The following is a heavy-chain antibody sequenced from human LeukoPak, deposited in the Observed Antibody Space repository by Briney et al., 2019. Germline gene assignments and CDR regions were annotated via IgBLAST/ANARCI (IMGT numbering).Heavy chain of an antibody. J-gene: IGHJ4*02. D-gene: IGHD3-22*01. V-gene: IGHV3-23*01. CDR1: GFTVSSNY. Sequence: GGSLRLPCAASGFTVSSNYMSWVRQAPGKGLEWVSAISGSGGSTNYADSVKGRVTVSRDNSKSTLYLQMNSLRAEDTAVYYCAKSSYYDSSGYYREYYFDYWGQGTLVTVSS. CDR2: ISGSGGST. CDR3: AKSSYYDSSGYYREYYFDY.